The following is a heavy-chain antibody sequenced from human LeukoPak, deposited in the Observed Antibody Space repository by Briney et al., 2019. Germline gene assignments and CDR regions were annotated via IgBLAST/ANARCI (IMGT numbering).Heavy chain of an antibody. D-gene: IGHD5-18*01. V-gene: IGHV4-30-2*03. CDR3: ARQDTAMVTF. CDR1: GGSISSGGYS. Sequence: SETLSLTCAVSGGSISSGGYSWSWIRQPPGKGLEWIGYIYHSGSTYYNPSLKSRVTISVDTSKNQFSLKLSSVTAADTAVYYCARQDTAMVTFWGQGTLVTVSS. J-gene: IGHJ4*02. CDR2: IYHSGST.